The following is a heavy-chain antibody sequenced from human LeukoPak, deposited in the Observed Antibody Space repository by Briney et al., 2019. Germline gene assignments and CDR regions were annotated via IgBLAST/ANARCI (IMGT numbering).Heavy chain of an antibody. J-gene: IGHJ4*02. V-gene: IGHV3-30-3*01. D-gene: IGHD6-19*01. Sequence: PGGSLRLSCAASGFTFSSHAMHWVRQAPGKGLEWVDVISYDGSNKYYADSVKGRFTISRDNSKNTLYLQMNSLRAEDTAVYYCARVGSSGWYGDYFDYWGQGTLVTVSS. CDR3: ARVGSSGWYGDYFDY. CDR2: ISYDGSNK. CDR1: GFTFSSHA.